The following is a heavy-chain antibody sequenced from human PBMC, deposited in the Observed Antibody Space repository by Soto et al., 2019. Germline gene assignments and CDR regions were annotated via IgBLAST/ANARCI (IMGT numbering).Heavy chain of an antibody. J-gene: IGHJ5*02. Sequence: QVQLVQSGAEVKKPGASVKASCKASGYTFTSYAMHWVRQAPGQRLEWMGWINAGNGNTKYSQKFQGRVTITRDTSASTAYMELSSLRSEDTAVYYCAREGSSPAGWFDPWGQGTLVTVSS. CDR1: GYTFTSYA. CDR2: INAGNGNT. D-gene: IGHD6-13*01. V-gene: IGHV1-3*01. CDR3: AREGSSPAGWFDP.